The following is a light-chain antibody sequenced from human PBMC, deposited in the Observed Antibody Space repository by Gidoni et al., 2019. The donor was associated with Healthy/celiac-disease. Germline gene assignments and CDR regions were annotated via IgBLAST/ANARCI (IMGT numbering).Light chain of an antibody. Sequence: DIQMTQSPSPLSASVGDRVTITYQASQDISKYLNGYQQKPGKAPKLLIYDAADLETGVPSRFSGSGSGTDFTSTISSLQPEVIATYYCQQYDNLPHFGGGTKVEIK. CDR3: QQYDNLPH. CDR1: QDISKY. J-gene: IGKJ4*01. CDR2: DAA. V-gene: IGKV1-33*01.